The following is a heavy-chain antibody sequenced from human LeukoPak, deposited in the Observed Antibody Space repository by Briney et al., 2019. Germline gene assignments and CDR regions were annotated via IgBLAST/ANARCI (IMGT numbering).Heavy chain of an antibody. V-gene: IGHV3-66*01. J-gene: IGHJ6*02. CDR1: GFTVSSNY. CDR3: AKNKEEPSFPYYYYGMDV. Sequence: TGGSLRLSCAASGFTVSSNYMSWVRQAPGKGLEWVSAIYSGGSTYYADSVKGRFTISRDNSKNTLYLQMNSLRGEDTGVYYCAKNKEEPSFPYYYYGMDVWGQGTTVTVSS. CDR2: IYSGGST. D-gene: IGHD1-14*01.